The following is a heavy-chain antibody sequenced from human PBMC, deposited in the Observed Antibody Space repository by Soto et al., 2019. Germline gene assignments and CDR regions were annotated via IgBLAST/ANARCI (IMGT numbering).Heavy chain of an antibody. Sequence: GASVKVSCKASGYTFTGYYMHWVRQAPGQGLEWMGWINPNSGGTNYAQKFQGWVTMTRDTSISTAYMELSRLRSDDTAVYYCARAGGGSGGSIVVVVAATRDYYGMDVWGQGTTVTVSS. V-gene: IGHV1-2*04. J-gene: IGHJ6*02. CDR1: GYTFTGYY. D-gene: IGHD2-15*01. CDR3: ARAGGGSGGSIVVVVAATRDYYGMDV. CDR2: INPNSGGT.